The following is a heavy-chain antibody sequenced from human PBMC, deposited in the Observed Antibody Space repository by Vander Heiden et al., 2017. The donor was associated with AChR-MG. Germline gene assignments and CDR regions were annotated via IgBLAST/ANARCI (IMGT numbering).Heavy chain of an antibody. Sequence: EVQLLESGGGLVQPGGSLRLSCAAPGLTFSSYAMSWVRQAPGKGLEWVSAISGSGGSTYYADSVKGRFTISRDNSKNTLYLQMNSLRAEDTAVYYCAKVTLITMLGGWGQGTLVTVSS. CDR1: GLTFSSYA. CDR3: AKVTLITMLGG. V-gene: IGHV3-23*01. CDR2: ISGSGGST. D-gene: IGHD3-10*02. J-gene: IGHJ4*02.